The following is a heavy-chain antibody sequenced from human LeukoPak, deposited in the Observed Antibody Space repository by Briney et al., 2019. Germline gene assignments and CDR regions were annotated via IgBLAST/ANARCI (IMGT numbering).Heavy chain of an antibody. D-gene: IGHD3-10*01. CDR1: GYTFTGYC. J-gene: IGHJ5*02. CDR2: INPNSGGT. CDR3: AKVPRRGNGFDP. V-gene: IGHV1-2*02. Sequence: ASVKVSCKASGYTFTGYCMHWVRQAPGQGLEWMGWINPNSGGTNYAQKFQGRVTMTRDTSISTAYMELSRLRSDDTAVYYCAKVPRRGNGFDPWGQGTLVTVSS.